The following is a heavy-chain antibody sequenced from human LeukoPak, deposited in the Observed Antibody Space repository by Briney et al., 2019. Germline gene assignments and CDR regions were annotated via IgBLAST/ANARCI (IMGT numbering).Heavy chain of an antibody. CDR1: GGSISSSSYY. V-gene: IGHV4-39*01. CDR2: IYYSGST. Sequence: PSETLSLTCTVSGGSISSSSYYWGWIRQPPGKGLEWSVSIYYSGSTYYNPSLKSRVTMSVDTSKNQFSLKLSSVTAADTAVYYCARHGIYSNYNYMDVWGKGTTVTVSS. J-gene: IGHJ6*03. D-gene: IGHD4-11*01. CDR3: ARHGIYSNYNYMDV.